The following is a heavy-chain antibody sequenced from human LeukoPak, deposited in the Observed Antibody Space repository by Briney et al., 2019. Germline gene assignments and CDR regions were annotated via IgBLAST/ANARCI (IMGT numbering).Heavy chain of an antibody. Sequence: GGSLRLSCAASGIIFSNYWMSWVRQAPGKGLEWVANIKQDGSEKYYVDSVKGRFTISRDNAKNSLYLQMNSLKTEDTAVYYCTRGPPTNMYNWNYYFDYWGQGTLVTVSS. CDR3: TRGPPTNMYNWNYYFDY. CDR2: IKQDGSEK. CDR1: GIIFSNYW. D-gene: IGHD1-7*01. J-gene: IGHJ4*02. V-gene: IGHV3-7*03.